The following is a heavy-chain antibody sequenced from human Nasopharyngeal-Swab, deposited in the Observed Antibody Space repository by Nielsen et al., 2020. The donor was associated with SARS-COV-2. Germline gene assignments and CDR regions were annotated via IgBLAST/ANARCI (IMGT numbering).Heavy chain of an antibody. V-gene: IGHV3-33*08. CDR2: IWYDGSNK. CDR1: GFPFSSYG. CDR3: ARGFVYSSSWYGYYYGMDV. Sequence: SLKISCAASGFPFSSYGMHWVRQAPGKGLEWVAVIWYDGSNKYYADSVKGRFTISRDNSKNTLYLQMNSLRAEDTAVYYCARGFVYSSSWYGYYYGMDVWGQGTTVTVSS. D-gene: IGHD6-13*01. J-gene: IGHJ6*02.